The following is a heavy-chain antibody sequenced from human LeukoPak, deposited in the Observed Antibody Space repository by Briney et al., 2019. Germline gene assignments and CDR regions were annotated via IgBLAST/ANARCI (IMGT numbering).Heavy chain of an antibody. Sequence: ASVKVSCKASGYTFTGSDMHWVRRAPGQGLEWMGWINPDSGGTDSAQKFRGRLTMTRDTSISTGYMDLRGLTSDDAAVYYCARAPFCGVDCPPTIDYWGQGTLVTGSS. D-gene: IGHD2-21*02. V-gene: IGHV1-2*02. CDR1: GYTFTGSD. CDR3: ARAPFCGVDCPPTIDY. J-gene: IGHJ4*02. CDR2: INPDSGGT.